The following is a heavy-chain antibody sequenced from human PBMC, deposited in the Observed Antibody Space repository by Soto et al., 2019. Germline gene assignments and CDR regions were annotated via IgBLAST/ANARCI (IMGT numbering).Heavy chain of an antibody. CDR1: GDSVSSNSAA. V-gene: IGHV6-1*01. CDR2: TYYRTKCYN. Sequence: SQTLSLTCALSGDSVSSNSAAWNWIRQSPQRGLEWLGRTYYRTKCYNDYAVSVKIPIPINPDTSKHQFSLQLNSVTPDAMAVYYCAREVVVVVASAWGKLDYWGQGTLVTVSS. J-gene: IGHJ4*02. CDR3: AREVVVVVASAWGKLDY. D-gene: IGHD2-15*01.